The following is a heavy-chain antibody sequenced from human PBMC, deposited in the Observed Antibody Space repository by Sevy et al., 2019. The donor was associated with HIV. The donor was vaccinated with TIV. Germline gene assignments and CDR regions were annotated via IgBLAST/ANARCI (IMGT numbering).Heavy chain of an antibody. J-gene: IGHJ3*02. CDR3: AKDHIGVVGDAFDI. Sequence: GGSLRLSCAAPGFPFSSYAMNWVRQAPGKGLEWVSAISGSAGSTYYADSVKGRFTVSRDNSKNTLYLQMNCLRAEDTALDYCAKDHIGVVGDAFDIWGQGTKVTVSS. CDR2: ISGSAGST. D-gene: IGHD2-21*01. V-gene: IGHV3-23*01. CDR1: GFPFSSYA.